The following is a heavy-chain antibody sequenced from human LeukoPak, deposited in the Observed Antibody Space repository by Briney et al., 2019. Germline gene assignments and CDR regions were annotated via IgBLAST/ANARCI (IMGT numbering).Heavy chain of an antibody. Sequence: GGSLRLSCAASGFTFSSYAMHWVRQAPGKGLEWVAVISYDGSNKYYADSVKGRFTISRDNSKNTLYLQMNSLRAKDTAVYYCARSTDDFWSGYHGIWGQGTLVTVSS. CDR1: GFTFSSYA. J-gene: IGHJ4*02. V-gene: IGHV3-30-3*01. CDR2: ISYDGSNK. CDR3: ARSTDDFWSGYHGI. D-gene: IGHD3-3*01.